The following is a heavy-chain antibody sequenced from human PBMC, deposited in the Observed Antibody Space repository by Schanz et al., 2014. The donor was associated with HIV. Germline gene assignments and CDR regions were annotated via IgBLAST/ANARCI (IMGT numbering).Heavy chain of an antibody. D-gene: IGHD3-9*01. CDR3: AKSSGWLYEHLDH. V-gene: IGHV3-23*01. Sequence: EVRLLESGGGLVQPGGSLRLACSASGFNFSNYAMHWVRQTAGKGLAWVSGFSGSAGSTYYADSVKGRFTISRDNSKNTLNLQMNSLRAEDTAVYYCAKSSGWLYEHLDHWGQGSSVIVSS. J-gene: IGHJ4*02. CDR2: FSGSAGST. CDR1: GFNFSNYA.